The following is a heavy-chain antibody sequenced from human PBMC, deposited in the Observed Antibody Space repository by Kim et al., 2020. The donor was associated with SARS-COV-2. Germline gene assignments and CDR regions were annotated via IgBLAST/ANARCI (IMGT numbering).Heavy chain of an antibody. CDR3: ARNIVVVPAAIFDI. D-gene: IGHD2-2*01. J-gene: IGHJ3*02. Sequence: PSFQGQVTISAAKSISTAYLQWSSLKASDTAMYYCARNIVVVPAAIFDIWGQGTMVTVSS. V-gene: IGHV5-51*01.